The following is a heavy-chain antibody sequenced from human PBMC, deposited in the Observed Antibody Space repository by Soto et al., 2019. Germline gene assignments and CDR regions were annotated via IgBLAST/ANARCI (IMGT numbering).Heavy chain of an antibody. CDR1: GYTFTSYG. V-gene: IGHV1-18*01. D-gene: IGHD2-2*01. J-gene: IGHJ6*03. Sequence: QVQLVQSGAEVKKPGASVKVSCTASGYTFTSYGISWVRQAPGQGLEWMGWISAYNGNTNYAQKLQGRVTMTTDTSTSTAYMELRSLRSDDTAVYYCARGHCSSTSCEEYYYYYYMDVWGKGTTVTVSS. CDR3: ARGHCSSTSCEEYYYYYYMDV. CDR2: ISAYNGNT.